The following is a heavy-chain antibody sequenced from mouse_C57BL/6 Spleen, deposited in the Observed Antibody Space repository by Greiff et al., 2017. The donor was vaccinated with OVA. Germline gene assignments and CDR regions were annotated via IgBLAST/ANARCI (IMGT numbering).Heavy chain of an antibody. V-gene: IGHV1-82*01. Sequence: VHLVESGPELVKPGASVKISCKASGYAFSSSWMNWVKQRPGKGLEWIGRIYPGDGDTNYNGKFKGKATLTADKSSSTAYMQLSSLTSEDSAVYFCARPLTGTDFDYWGQGTTLTVSS. CDR2: IYPGDGDT. J-gene: IGHJ2*01. CDR3: ARPLTGTDFDY. CDR1: GYAFSSSW. D-gene: IGHD4-1*01.